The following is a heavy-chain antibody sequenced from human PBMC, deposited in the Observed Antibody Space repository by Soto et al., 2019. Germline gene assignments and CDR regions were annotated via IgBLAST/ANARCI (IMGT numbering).Heavy chain of an antibody. V-gene: IGHV1-3*01. CDR1: GYTFTSYA. CDR3: ARDLVGATSWFDP. Sequence: ASVKVSCKASGYTFTSYAMHWLRQAPGQRLEWMGWINAGNGNTKYSQKFQGRVTITRDTSASTAYMELSSLRSEDTAVYYCARDLVGATSWFDPWGQGTLVTVSS. CDR2: INAGNGNT. J-gene: IGHJ5*02. D-gene: IGHD1-26*01.